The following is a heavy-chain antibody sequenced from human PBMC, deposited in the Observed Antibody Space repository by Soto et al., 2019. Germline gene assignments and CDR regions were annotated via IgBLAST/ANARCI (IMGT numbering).Heavy chain of an antibody. V-gene: IGHV4-59*12. Sequence: SETLSLTCTVSGGSISSYYWSWIRQPPGKGLEWIGYIYYSGATYYNPSLDSRLTISLDTSKNQFSLNLRSVTAADTAVYYCARDSSGYNTIDFWGQGTLVTVSS. D-gene: IGHD3-22*01. CDR3: ARDSSGYNTIDF. CDR1: GGSISSYY. CDR2: IYYSGAT. J-gene: IGHJ4*02.